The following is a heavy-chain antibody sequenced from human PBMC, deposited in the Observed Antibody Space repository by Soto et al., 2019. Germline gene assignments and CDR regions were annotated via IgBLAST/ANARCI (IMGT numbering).Heavy chain of an antibody. Sequence: EKVHYQASRYTINSCGMQWVRQAHVEGLEWKGIINPGPNNASYSKEFQGRLTLTTDIPSRTVYMQLSTLRSDDTAVYYCAGASWRVSSVVAAYRGHGTLVTVSS. J-gene: IGHJ4*01. CDR3: AGASWRVSSVVAAY. D-gene: IGHD2-15*01. CDR2: INPGPNNA. V-gene: IGHV1-46*02. CDR1: RYTINSCG.